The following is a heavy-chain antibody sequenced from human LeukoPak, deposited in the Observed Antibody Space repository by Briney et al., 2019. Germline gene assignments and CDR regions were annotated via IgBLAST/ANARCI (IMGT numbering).Heavy chain of an antibody. D-gene: IGHD3-22*01. CDR1: GGSISSYY. Sequence: PSETLSLTCTVSGGSISSYYWSWIRQPPGKGLEWIGYIYYSGSTNYNPSLKSRVTISVDTSKNQFSLKLSSVTAADTAVYYFARINMSKSLFDYWGQGTLVTVSS. CDR3: ARINMSKSLFDY. V-gene: IGHV4-59*08. J-gene: IGHJ4*02. CDR2: IYYSGST.